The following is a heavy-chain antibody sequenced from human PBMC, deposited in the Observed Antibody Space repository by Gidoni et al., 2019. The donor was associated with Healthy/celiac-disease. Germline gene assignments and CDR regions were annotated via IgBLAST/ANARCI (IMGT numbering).Heavy chain of an antibody. CDR2: ISSSSSYI. CDR1: GFTFSSYS. J-gene: IGHJ4*02. Sequence: EVQLVESRGGLVKPGGSLSLSCSASGFTFSSYSIHWVRQAPGKGLGWVSSISSSSSYIYYADSVKGRFTISRDNAKNSLYLQMNSLRAEDTAVYYCARDQFIGYYYDSSGYSFDYWGQGTLVTVSS. V-gene: IGHV3-21*01. CDR3: ARDQFIGYYYDSSGYSFDY. D-gene: IGHD3-22*01.